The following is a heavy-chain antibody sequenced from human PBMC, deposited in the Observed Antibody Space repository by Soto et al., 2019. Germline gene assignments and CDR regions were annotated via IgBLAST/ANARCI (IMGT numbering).Heavy chain of an antibody. V-gene: IGHV4-34*01. J-gene: IGHJ5*02. D-gene: IGHD3-3*01. CDR2: INHSGST. CDR1: GGSFSGYY. CDR3: ARGVTIFGVAKRWFDP. Sequence: SETLSLTCAVYGGSFSGYYWSWIRQPPGKGLEWIGEINHSGSTNYNPSLKSRVTISVDTSKNQFSLKLSSVTAADTAVYYCARGVTIFGVAKRWFDPWGQGTLVTVSS.